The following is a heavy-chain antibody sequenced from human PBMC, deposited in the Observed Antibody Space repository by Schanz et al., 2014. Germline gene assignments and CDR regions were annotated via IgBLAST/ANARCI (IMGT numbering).Heavy chain of an antibody. Sequence: EVQLVESGGGLVQPWGSLRLSCAASGFTFSTYWMSWVRQAPGKGLEWVSSISSSSNYYYYADSVKCRFTISKHNSRHTLYLQMDSLTTDDTAVYYCARTDQQMQRPDYWGQGTLVIVSS. J-gene: IGHJ4*02. D-gene: IGHD2-2*01. CDR3: ARTDQQMQRPDY. CDR1: GFTFSTYW. V-gene: IGHV3-21*04. CDR2: ISSSSNYY.